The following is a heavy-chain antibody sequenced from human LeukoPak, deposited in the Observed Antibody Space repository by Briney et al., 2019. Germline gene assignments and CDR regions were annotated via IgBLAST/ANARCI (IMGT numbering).Heavy chain of an antibody. J-gene: IGHJ4*02. Sequence: ASVRVSFKDSGYTFTGYYMDWVGQGPGQGQEWMGWINPNSAGTNYAQKFHGMVTMTRDTSISTAYMQLSRLRSDDTAVYYCARLRPPSIVVGRGRPIYYFDYWGQGTLVTVSS. CDR1: GYTFTGYY. V-gene: IGHV1-2*02. CDR2: INPNSAGT. CDR3: ARLRPPSIVVGRGRPIYYFDY. D-gene: IGHD3-22*01.